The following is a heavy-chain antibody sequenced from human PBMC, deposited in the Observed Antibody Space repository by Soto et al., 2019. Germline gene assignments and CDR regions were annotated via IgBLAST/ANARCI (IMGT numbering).Heavy chain of an antibody. CDR3: ARDGDTSGYYYFDY. J-gene: IGHJ4*02. Sequence: QVQLQESGPGLVKPSETLSLTCTVSGGSVSSGSYYWTWMRQPPGKGLEWIGYINYSGSTSYNPSLKGRVAISVDTAKKQRSLKVSAVTGADTAFYYCARDGDTSGYYYFDYWGQGTLVTVSS. CDR2: INYSGST. V-gene: IGHV4-61*01. CDR1: GGSVSSGSYY. D-gene: IGHD3-22*01.